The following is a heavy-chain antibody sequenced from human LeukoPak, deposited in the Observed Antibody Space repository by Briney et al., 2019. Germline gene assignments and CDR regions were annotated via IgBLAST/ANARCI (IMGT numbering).Heavy chain of an antibody. J-gene: IGHJ4*02. D-gene: IGHD6-6*01. Sequence: GGSLRLSCAASGFTFSSYGMHWVRQAPGKGLEWVAVIWYDGSNKYYADSVKGRFTISRDNSKNTLYLQMNSLRAEDTAVYYCARGKFRQLPYYYFDYWGQETLVTVSS. V-gene: IGHV3-33*01. CDR1: GFTFSSYG. CDR3: ARGKFRQLPYYYFDY. CDR2: IWYDGSNK.